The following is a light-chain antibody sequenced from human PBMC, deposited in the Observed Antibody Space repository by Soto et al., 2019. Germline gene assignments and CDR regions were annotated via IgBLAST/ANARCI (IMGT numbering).Light chain of an antibody. CDR2: AAS. CDR1: QSISSY. CDR3: LQTYSTPIT. V-gene: IGKV1-39*01. Sequence: DIQMTQSPSSLSASVGDRFTITCRAIQSISSYLNWYQQRPGKAPKFLIYAASSLQSGVPSRFSGSGSGTHFTLTINSLQPEDFASYYCLQTYSTPITFGQGTRLEIK. J-gene: IGKJ5*01.